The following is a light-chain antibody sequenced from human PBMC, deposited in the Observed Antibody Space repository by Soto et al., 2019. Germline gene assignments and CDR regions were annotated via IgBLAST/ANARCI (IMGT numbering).Light chain of an antibody. V-gene: IGKV1-5*03. CDR2: AAY. CDR3: HHYNTYST. Sequence: DIQMTQSPSALSASIGDRITITCRASQSINTWLDWYQQKPGKAPKLLIYAAYTLESGVPSRFSGSGSGTEFTLTITSLQHDDVASYYCHHYNTYSTFGQGTRVDVK. J-gene: IGKJ1*01. CDR1: QSINTW.